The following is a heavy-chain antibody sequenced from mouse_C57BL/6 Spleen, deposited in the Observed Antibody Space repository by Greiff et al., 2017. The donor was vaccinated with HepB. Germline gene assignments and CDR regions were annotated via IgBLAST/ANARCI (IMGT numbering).Heavy chain of an antibody. D-gene: IGHD2-2*01. V-gene: IGHV1-19*01. CDR1: GYTFTDYY. CDR3: AARDGYDEGYYFDY. J-gene: IGHJ2*01. Sequence: EVKLMESGPVLVKPGASVKMSCKASGYTFTDYYMNWVKQSHGKSLEWIGVINPYNGGTSYNQKFKGKATLTVDKSSSTAYMELNSLTSEDSAVYYCAARDGYDEGYYFDYWGQGTTLTVSS. CDR2: INPYNGGT.